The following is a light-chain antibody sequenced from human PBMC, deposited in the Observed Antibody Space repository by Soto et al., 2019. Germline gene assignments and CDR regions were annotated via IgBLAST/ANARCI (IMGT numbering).Light chain of an antibody. CDR1: SSNIGNNA. CDR3: AAWDDSLNGWV. V-gene: IGLV1-36*01. Sequence: QTVVTQPPSVSEAPRQRVTISCSGSSSNIGNNAVNWYQQLPGQAPKLLIFYDDLLPSGVSDRFSGSKSGTSVSLAISSLQSEDEADYYCAAWDDSLNGWVFGGGTKLTVL. J-gene: IGLJ3*02. CDR2: YDD.